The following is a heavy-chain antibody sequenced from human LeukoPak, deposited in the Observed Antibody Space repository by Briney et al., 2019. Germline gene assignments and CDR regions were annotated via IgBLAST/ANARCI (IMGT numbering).Heavy chain of an antibody. D-gene: IGHD6-13*01. CDR3: AKDGSSSWSPYYFDY. J-gene: IGHJ4*02. CDR2: ISGSGGST. CDR1: GFTFSSYA. Sequence: GSLRLSCAASGFTFSSYAMSWVRPAPGKGLEWVSAISGSGGSTYYTDSVKGRFTISRDNSKNTLYLQMNSLRAEDTAVYYCAKDGSSSWSPYYFDYWGQGTLVTVSS. V-gene: IGHV3-23*01.